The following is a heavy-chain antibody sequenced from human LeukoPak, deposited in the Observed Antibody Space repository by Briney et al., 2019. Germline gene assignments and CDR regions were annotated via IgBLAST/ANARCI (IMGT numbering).Heavy chain of an antibody. D-gene: IGHD3-16*01. CDR3: ARFSGGKESHYYSSGMVV. J-gene: IGHJ6*04. Sequence: GASVKVSCKASGYTFTSYGISWVRQAPGQGLEWMGWISAYNGNTNYAQTLQGRVTMTTDTSTSTAYMELRSLRSDDTALYYGARFSGGKESHYYSSGMVVWGKGTRSPSPQ. CDR2: ISAYNGNT. CDR1: GYTFTSYG. V-gene: IGHV1-18*04.